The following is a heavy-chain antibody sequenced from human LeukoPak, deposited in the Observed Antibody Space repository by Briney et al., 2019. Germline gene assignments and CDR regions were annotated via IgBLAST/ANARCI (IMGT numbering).Heavy chain of an antibody. CDR3: AKSDDFWSGYYDY. CDR1: GFTFSNYA. Sequence: GGSLRLSCAASGFTFSNYAMSWVRQAPGKGLEWVSAISGSGGNTYYADSVKGRFTISRDTSKNTLYLQLNSLRAEDTAVYYCAKSDDFWSGYYDYWGQGTLVTVSS. J-gene: IGHJ4*02. D-gene: IGHD3-3*01. CDR2: ISGSGGNT. V-gene: IGHV3-23*01.